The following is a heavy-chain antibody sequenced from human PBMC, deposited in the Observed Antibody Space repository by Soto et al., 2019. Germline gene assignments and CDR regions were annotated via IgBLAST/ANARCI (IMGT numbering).Heavy chain of an antibody. Sequence: GASVKVSCKASGYTFTSYGISWVRQAPGQGLEWMGWISAYNGNTNYAQKLQGRVTMTTDTSTSTAYMELRSLRSDDTAVYYCARDPGAIKYSGYDWAPDYWGQGTLVTVSS. CDR1: GYTFTSYG. D-gene: IGHD5-12*01. V-gene: IGHV1-18*01. J-gene: IGHJ4*02. CDR2: ISAYNGNT. CDR3: ARDPGAIKYSGYDWAPDY.